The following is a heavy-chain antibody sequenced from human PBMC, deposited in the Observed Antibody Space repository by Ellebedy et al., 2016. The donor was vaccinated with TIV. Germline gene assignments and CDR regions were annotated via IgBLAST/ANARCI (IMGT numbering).Heavy chain of an antibody. CDR3: ANNRYFNY. J-gene: IGHJ4*02. D-gene: IGHD1-14*01. CDR1: GGSISSSNDY. CDR2: IYYSGST. V-gene: IGHV4-39*01. Sequence: MPSETLSLTCTVSGGSISSSNDYWGWIRQPPGKGPEWIGTIYYSGSTYYNPSLKSRVTISVDTSKNQFSLKLSSVTAADTAVYYCANNRYFNYWGQGTLVTVSS.